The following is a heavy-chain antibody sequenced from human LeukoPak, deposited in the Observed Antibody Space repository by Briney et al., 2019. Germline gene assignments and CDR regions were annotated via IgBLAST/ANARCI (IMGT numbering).Heavy chain of an antibody. J-gene: IGHJ6*03. CDR1: GGSISSYY. CDR2: IYYSGST. CDR3: AREGVAGYVDV. D-gene: IGHD3-3*01. Sequence: PSETLSLTCTVSGGSISSYYWSWIRQPPGKGLEWIGYIYYSGSTNYNSSLKSRVTISVDTSKNQFSLKLSSVTAADTAVYYCAREGVAGYVDVWGKGTTVTISS. V-gene: IGHV4-59*01.